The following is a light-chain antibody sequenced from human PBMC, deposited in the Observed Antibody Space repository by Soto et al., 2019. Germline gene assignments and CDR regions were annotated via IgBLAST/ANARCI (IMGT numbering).Light chain of an antibody. Sequence: EIVMTQSPATLSVSPGERATLSCRASRSVSSNLAWYQQKPGQAPRLLMYGASTRATGIPARFSGSGSGTEXTLTXSSLXSXXXXXXXXXXXXXXPPYTFGQGTKLEIK. V-gene: IGKV3-15*01. J-gene: IGKJ2*01. CDR3: XXXXXXPPYT. CDR2: GAS. CDR1: RSVSSN.